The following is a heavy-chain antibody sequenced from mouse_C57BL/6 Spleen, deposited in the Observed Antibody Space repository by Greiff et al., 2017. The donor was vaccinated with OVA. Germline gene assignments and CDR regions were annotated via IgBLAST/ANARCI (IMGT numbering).Heavy chain of an antibody. Sequence: EVKLVESGGGLVQSGRSLRLSCATSGFTFSDFYMEWVRQAPGKGLEWIAASRNKANDYTTEYSASVKGRFIVSRDTSQSILYLQMNALRAEDTAIYYCARDDITTVVGGFAYWGQGTLVTVSA. CDR2: SRNKANDYTT. V-gene: IGHV7-1*01. CDR1: GFTFSDFY. J-gene: IGHJ3*01. CDR3: ARDDITTVVGGFAY. D-gene: IGHD1-1*01.